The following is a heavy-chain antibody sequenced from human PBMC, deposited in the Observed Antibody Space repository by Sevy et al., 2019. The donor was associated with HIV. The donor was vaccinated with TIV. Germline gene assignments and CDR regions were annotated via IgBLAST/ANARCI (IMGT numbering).Heavy chain of an antibody. CDR3: AKAGSIAARSNWFDP. D-gene: IGHD6-6*01. Sequence: GGSLRLSCAASGFTFSSYAMSWVRQAPGKGLEWVSAISGSGGSTYYADSVKGRLTISRDSSKNTLYLQMNSLRAEDTAVYYCAKAGSIAARSNWFDPWGQGTLVTVSS. V-gene: IGHV3-23*01. CDR2: ISGSGGST. J-gene: IGHJ5*02. CDR1: GFTFSSYA.